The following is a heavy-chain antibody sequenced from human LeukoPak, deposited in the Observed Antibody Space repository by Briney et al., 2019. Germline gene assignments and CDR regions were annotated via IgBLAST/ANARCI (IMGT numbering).Heavy chain of an antibody. CDR1: GYTFTGYY. CDR3: ARDFGRDVRADYFDY. J-gene: IGHJ4*02. CDR2: INPSGGGT. D-gene: IGHD2-15*01. Sequence: GASVKVSCKASGYTFTGYYMHWVRQAPGQGLEWMGVINPSGGGTSYAQKFQGRVTMTRDMSTSLVYMELSRLKSEDTALYYCARDFGRDVRADYFDYWGQGTLVTVSS. V-gene: IGHV1-46*01.